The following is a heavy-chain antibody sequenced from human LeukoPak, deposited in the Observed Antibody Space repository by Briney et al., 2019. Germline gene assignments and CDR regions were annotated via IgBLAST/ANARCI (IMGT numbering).Heavy chain of an antibody. CDR1: RYTFTGYY. CDR2: INPNSGGT. CDR3: ARRCWGSGFKKYYYYMDV. J-gene: IGHJ6*03. Sequence: ASVKVSCKASRYTFTGYYMHWVRQAPGQGLEWMAWINPNSGGTNYAQKFQGRGTMTRDTSISTAYMELSRLRSDDTAVYYCARRCWGSGFKKYYYYMDVWGKGTTVTVSS. V-gene: IGHV1-2*02. D-gene: IGHD6-19*01.